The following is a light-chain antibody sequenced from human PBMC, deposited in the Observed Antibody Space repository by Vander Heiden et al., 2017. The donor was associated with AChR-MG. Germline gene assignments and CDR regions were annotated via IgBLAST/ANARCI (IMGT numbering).Light chain of an antibody. CDR2: GAT. V-gene: IGKV1-39*01. CDR1: QNIGDY. CDR3: QQSYTTPGT. J-gene: IGKJ1*01. Sequence: DIQMTQSPSSLSASVGDRVTLTCRASQNIGDYLNWYQQKPGKAPNLLIFGATGLQGGVPSRFSGSGSGADFPFTITSLPPDDFANYYCQQSYTTPGTFGQGTKVEI.